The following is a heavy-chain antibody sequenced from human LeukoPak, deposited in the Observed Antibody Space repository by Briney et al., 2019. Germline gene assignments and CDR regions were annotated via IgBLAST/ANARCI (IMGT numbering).Heavy chain of an antibody. V-gene: IGHV4-4*07. Sequence: SSETLSLTCTVSGGAISSYYWSWIRQPAGQGLEWIGRIYTSGSTNYNPSLKSRVTMSVDTSKNQFSLKLSSVTAADTAVYYCARLQALSGYDLVFDYWGQGTLVTASS. D-gene: IGHD5-12*01. CDR3: ARLQALSGYDLVFDY. J-gene: IGHJ4*02. CDR1: GGAISSYY. CDR2: IYTSGST.